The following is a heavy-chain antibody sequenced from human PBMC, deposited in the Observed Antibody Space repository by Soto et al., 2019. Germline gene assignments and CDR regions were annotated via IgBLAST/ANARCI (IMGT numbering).Heavy chain of an antibody. CDR3: ARDAVGALDY. V-gene: IGHV3-33*01. D-gene: IGHD1-26*01. CDR1: GFTFSSYG. Sequence: QVQLVESGGGVVQPGRSLRLSCAASGFTFSSYGMHWVRQAPGKGLEWVAVIWYDGSNKYYADSVKGRFTISRDNSNHTLYLQMNSLRAEDTAVHYCARDAVGALDYWGQGTLVTVAS. J-gene: IGHJ4*02. CDR2: IWYDGSNK.